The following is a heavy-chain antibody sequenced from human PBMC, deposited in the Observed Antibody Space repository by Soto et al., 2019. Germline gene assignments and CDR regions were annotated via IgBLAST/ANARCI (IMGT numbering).Heavy chain of an antibody. CDR1: GGTFSSYA. V-gene: IGHV1-69*06. Sequence: ASVKVSCKASGGTFSSYAISWVRQAPGQGLEWMGGIIPIFGTANYAQKFQGRVTITADKSTSTAYMELSSLRSEDTAVYYCARDRYSYCGGDCYLDYWGQGTLVTVSS. CDR3: ARDRYSYCGGDCYLDY. J-gene: IGHJ4*02. CDR2: IIPIFGTA. D-gene: IGHD2-21*02.